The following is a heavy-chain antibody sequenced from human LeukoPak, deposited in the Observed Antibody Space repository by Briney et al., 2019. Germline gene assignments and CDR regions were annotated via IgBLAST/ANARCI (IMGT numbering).Heavy chain of an antibody. V-gene: IGHV4-34*01. J-gene: IGHJ4*02. CDR2: VHHSGRT. Sequence: SETLSLTCDVYGGSLTGYYWSWIRQAPGKGLEWIGGVHHSGRTLYNLSLMGRVTISVDTSKNQFSLWLNSVTAADTAVYYCARDDAHLGGTFFDSWGQGILVTVSS. CDR3: ARDDAHLGGTFFDS. CDR1: GGSLTGYY. D-gene: IGHD3-16*01.